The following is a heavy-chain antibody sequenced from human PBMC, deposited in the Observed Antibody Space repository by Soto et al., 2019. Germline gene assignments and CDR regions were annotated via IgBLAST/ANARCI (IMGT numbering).Heavy chain of an antibody. CDR3: ERSGDSSGYYGDDAFDI. CDR2: IYYSGST. CDR1: GGSISSYY. Sequence: SETLSLTCTVSGGSISSYYWSWIRQPPGKGLEWIWYIYYSGSTNYNPSLKSRVTISVDTSKNQFSLKLSSVTAADTAVYYCERSGDSSGYYGDDAFDIWGQGTMVTVSS. D-gene: IGHD3-22*01. V-gene: IGHV4-59*01. J-gene: IGHJ3*02.